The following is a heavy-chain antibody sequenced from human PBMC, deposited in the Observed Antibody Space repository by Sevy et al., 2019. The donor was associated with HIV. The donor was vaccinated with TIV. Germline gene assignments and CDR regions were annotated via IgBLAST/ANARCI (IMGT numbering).Heavy chain of an antibody. CDR2: IFTTGTT. V-gene: IGHV4-61*02. Sequence: TLSLTCTVSNDSVSSGLYYWSWIRQPAGKGLDWIGRIFTTGTTNYNPSLRRRVTISIDTSKNQFSLKLTSVTATDAAVYYCARELRGYGGYDPYYYYYYMDVWGKGTRVTVSS. CDR1: NDSVSSGLYY. CDR3: ARELRGYGGYDPYYYYYYMDV. J-gene: IGHJ6*03. D-gene: IGHD5-12*01.